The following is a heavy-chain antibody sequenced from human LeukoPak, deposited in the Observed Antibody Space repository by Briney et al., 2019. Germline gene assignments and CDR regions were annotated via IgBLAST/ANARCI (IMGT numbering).Heavy chain of an antibody. Sequence: SETLSLTCTVSGGSISTYYWSWIRQPPGKGLEWIGYIYYSGNTNYNPSLKSRVTISVETSKNQFSLKLRSVTAADTAVYYCARLDYYGPAPTRLNWFDPWGQGTLVTVSS. CDR2: IYYSGNT. CDR3: ARLDYYGPAPTRLNWFDP. D-gene: IGHD3-10*01. J-gene: IGHJ5*02. V-gene: IGHV4-59*01. CDR1: GGSISTYY.